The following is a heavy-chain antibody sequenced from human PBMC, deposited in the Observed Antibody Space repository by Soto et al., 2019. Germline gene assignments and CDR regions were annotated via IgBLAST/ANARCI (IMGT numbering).Heavy chain of an antibody. V-gene: IGHV1-69*08. Sequence: QVQLVQSGAEVEKPGSSVKVSCKASGGTFSSYTISWVRQAPGQGLEWMGRIIPILGIANYAQKFQGRVKITADKSTSTAYMELSSLRSEDTAVYYCARDGGGVVVPAADWYFDLWGRGTLVTVSS. CDR1: GGTFSSYT. D-gene: IGHD2-2*01. CDR2: IIPILGIA. J-gene: IGHJ2*01. CDR3: ARDGGGVVVPAADWYFDL.